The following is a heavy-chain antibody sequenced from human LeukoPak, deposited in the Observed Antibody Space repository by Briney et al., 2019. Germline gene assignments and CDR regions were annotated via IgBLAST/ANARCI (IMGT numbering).Heavy chain of an antibody. CDR2: INPSGGST. Sequence: GASVKVSCKASGYTFTSYYMHWVRQAPGQGLEWMGIINPSGGSTSYAQKFQGRVTMTRDTSTSTVYMELSSLRSEDTAVYYCARDLVGATLGGDAFDIWGQGTMVTVSS. V-gene: IGHV1-46*01. D-gene: IGHD1-26*01. CDR1: GYTFTSYY. CDR3: ARDLVGATLGGDAFDI. J-gene: IGHJ3*02.